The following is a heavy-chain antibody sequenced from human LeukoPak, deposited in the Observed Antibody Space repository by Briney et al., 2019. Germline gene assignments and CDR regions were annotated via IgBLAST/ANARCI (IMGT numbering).Heavy chain of an antibody. CDR3: ARAGIVGATLGY. V-gene: IGHV4-30-4*01. CDR1: GGSISSGDYY. D-gene: IGHD1-26*01. Sequence: PSETLSLTCTVSGGSISSGDYYWSWIRQPPGKGLEWIGYIYYSGSTYYNPSLKSRVTISVDTSKNQFSLKLSSVAAADTAVYYCARAGIVGATLGYWGQGTLVTVSS. CDR2: IYYSGST. J-gene: IGHJ4*02.